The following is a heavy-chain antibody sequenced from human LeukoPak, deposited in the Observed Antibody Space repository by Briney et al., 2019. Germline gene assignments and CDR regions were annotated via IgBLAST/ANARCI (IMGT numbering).Heavy chain of an antibody. Sequence: SETLSLTCAVYGGSFSGYYWSWLRQPPGKGLEWIGEINHSGSTNYNPSLKSRVTISVDTSKNQFSLKLSSVTAADTAVYYCARTQQQLGYYYYYYMDVWGKGTTVTVSS. V-gene: IGHV4-34*01. J-gene: IGHJ6*03. CDR3: ARTQQQLGYYYYYYMDV. CDR1: GGSFSGYY. CDR2: INHSGST. D-gene: IGHD6-13*01.